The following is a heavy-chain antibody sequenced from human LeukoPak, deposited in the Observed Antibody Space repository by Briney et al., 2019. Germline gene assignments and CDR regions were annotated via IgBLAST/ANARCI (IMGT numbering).Heavy chain of an antibody. CDR1: GFTFSSSA. Sequence: GGSLRLSCTASGFTFSSSAMSWVRQAPGKGLEWVSDISGSAGSTYYADSVKGRFTISRDNSKNTLFLQMNSLRAEDTAVYYCAKDLVTGSLDYWGQGTLVTVSS. CDR2: ISGSAGST. J-gene: IGHJ4*02. D-gene: IGHD3-10*01. CDR3: AKDLVTGSLDY. V-gene: IGHV3-23*01.